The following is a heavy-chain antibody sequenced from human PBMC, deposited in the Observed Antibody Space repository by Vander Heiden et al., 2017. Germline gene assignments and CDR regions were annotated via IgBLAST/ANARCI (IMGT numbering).Heavy chain of an antibody. V-gene: IGHV3-23*01. CDR1: GFTFSSSA. Sequence: EVQLLESGGGLVQPGGSLRLSCAASGFTFSSSAMSWVRQAAGKGLEWVSAISGSGGSTYYADSVKGRFTISRDNSKNTLYLQMNSLRAEDTAVYYCAKDGGIAAAGPDYWGQGTLVTVSS. CDR2: ISGSGGST. D-gene: IGHD6-13*01. J-gene: IGHJ4*02. CDR3: AKDGGIAAAGPDY.